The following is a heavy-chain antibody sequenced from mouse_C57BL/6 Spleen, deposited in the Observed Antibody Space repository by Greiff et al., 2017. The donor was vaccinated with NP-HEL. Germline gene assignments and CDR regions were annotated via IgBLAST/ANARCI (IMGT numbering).Heavy chain of an antibody. CDR2: IYPGDGDT. Sequence: VKLQESGAELVKPGASVKISCKASGYAFSSYWMNWVKQRPGKGLEWIGQIYPGDGDTNYNGKFKGKATLTADKSSSTAYMQLSSLTSEDSAVYFCARGGLGYYFDYWGQGTTLTVSS. CDR1: GYAFSSYW. J-gene: IGHJ2*01. D-gene: IGHD4-1*01. CDR3: ARGGLGYYFDY. V-gene: IGHV1-80*01.